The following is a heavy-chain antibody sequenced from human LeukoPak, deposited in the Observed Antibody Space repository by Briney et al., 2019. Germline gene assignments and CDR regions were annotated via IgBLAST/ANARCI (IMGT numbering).Heavy chain of an antibody. CDR1: GFTFSSYA. CDR2: IRQDGNEK. V-gene: IGHV3-7*01. D-gene: IGHD3-22*01. Sequence: GGSLRLSCAASGFTFSSYAMHWVRQAPGKGLEWVANIRQDGNEKYYLDSVKGRFTISRDNAKNSLYLQMNSLRAEDTAVYYCANYYYDSTSYPYWGQGTLVTVSS. CDR3: ANYYYDSTSYPY. J-gene: IGHJ4*02.